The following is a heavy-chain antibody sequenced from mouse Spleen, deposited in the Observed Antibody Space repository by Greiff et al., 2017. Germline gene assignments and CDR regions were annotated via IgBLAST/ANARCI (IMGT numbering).Heavy chain of an antibody. CDR1: GYTFTDYY. CDR3: ARRFAY. CDR2: INPNNGGT. Sequence: EVQLQQSGPELVKPGASVKISCKASGYTFTDYYMNWVKQSHGKSLEWIGDINPNNGGTSYNQKFKGKATLTVDKSSSTAYMELRSLTSEDSAVYYCARRFAYWGQRTLVTVSA. J-gene: IGHJ3*01. V-gene: IGHV1-26*01.